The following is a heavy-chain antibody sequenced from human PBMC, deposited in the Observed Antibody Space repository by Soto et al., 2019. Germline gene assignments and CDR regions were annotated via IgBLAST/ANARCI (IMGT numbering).Heavy chain of an antibody. Sequence: QVQLVQSGAEVKKPGSSVKVSCKASGGTFSSYTISWVRQAPGQGLEWMGRIIPILGIANYAQKFQGRVTITADKSTSTAYMELSSLRSEDTAVYYCAISYGDQRGRAFDIWGQGTMVTVSS. V-gene: IGHV1-69*02. J-gene: IGHJ3*02. D-gene: IGHD4-17*01. CDR3: AISYGDQRGRAFDI. CDR1: GGTFSSYT. CDR2: IIPILGIA.